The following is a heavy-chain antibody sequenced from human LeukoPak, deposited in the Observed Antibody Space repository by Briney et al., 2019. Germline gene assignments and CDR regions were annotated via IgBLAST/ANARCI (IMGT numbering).Heavy chain of an antibody. D-gene: IGHD3-10*01. CDR1: GYHFTSHW. Sequence: GGSLQISCKGSGYHFTSHWISWVRQMPGKGLEWMGRIDPTDSYTNYSPSFQGHVTISVDTSINTAYLQWSSLRASDTAMYYCARLIYGSLVDHWGQGTLVTVSS. CDR3: ARLIYGSLVDH. CDR2: IDPTDSYT. V-gene: IGHV5-10-1*01. J-gene: IGHJ5*02.